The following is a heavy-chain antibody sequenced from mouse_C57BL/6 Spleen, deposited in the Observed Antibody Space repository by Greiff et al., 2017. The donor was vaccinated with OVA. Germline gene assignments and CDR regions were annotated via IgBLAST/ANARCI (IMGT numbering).Heavy chain of an antibody. CDR2: IDPSDSYT. J-gene: IGHJ1*03. CDR1: GYTFTSYW. D-gene: IGHD1-1*01. V-gene: IGHV1-50*01. CDR3: ARGGLLRNFDV. Sequence: QVQLQQPGAELVKPGASVKLSCKASGYTFTSYWMQWVKQRPGQGLEWIGEIDPSDSYTNYNQKFKGKATLTVDTSSSTAYMQLSSLTSEDSAVYYCARGGLLRNFDVWGTGTTVTVSS.